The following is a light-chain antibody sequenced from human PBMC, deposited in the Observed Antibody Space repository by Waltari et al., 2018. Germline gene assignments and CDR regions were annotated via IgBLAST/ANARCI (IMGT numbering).Light chain of an antibody. J-gene: IGLJ3*02. V-gene: IGLV1-40*01. CDR3: QSYDTSLSVV. CDR2: GSS. Sequence: QSVLTQPPSVSGAPGQRVTISCPGSGSNIGAGYGVHWYQHLPRASPKLLIYGSSSRPLGVPDRFFGSTSGTSASLAITGLQAEDEGDYYCQSYDTSLSVVFGGGTKLTVL. CDR1: GSNIGAGYG.